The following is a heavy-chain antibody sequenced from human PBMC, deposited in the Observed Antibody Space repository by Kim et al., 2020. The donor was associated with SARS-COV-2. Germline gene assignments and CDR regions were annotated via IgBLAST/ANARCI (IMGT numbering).Heavy chain of an antibody. V-gene: IGHV4-39*07. CDR2: IYYSRST. J-gene: IGHJ5*02. Sequence: SETLSLTCTVSGGSISSSSYYWGWIRQPPGKGLEWIGSIYYSRSTYYNPFLKSRVTISVDTSKNLFSLKMSSVTAADTDVYYCARGATMVRGVIIIAWFDPWSQGTLVTVSS. CDR1: GGSISSSSYY. D-gene: IGHD3-10*01. CDR3: ARGATMVRGVIIIAWFDP.